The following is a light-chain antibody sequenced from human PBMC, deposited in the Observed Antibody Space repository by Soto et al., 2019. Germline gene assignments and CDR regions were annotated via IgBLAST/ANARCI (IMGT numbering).Light chain of an antibody. CDR3: QRTYNAPFT. CDR1: DSIDRY. Sequence: DIQMTQSPSSLSAFVGDTVTINCRATDSIDRYLNWYQQKPGQAPRVLITAASTFESGVPSRFSGSGSGTDFTLTLNNLQPEDFATYYCQRTYNAPFTFGPGTKVSIK. V-gene: IGKV1-39*01. CDR2: AAS. J-gene: IGKJ3*01.